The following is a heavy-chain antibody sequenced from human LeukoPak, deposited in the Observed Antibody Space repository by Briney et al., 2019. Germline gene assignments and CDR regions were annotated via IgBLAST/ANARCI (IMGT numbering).Heavy chain of an antibody. J-gene: IGHJ4*02. CDR1: GFTFSGSA. CDR2: IRRKANSYAT. V-gene: IGHV3-73*01. CDR3: TRQNSGWYDFDY. D-gene: IGHD6-19*01. Sequence: GGSLRLSCAASGFTFSGSAMHGVRQASGKGLEWVGRIRRKANSYATAYAASVKGRFTISRDDSKNTAYLQMNSLKTEDTAVYYCTRQNSGWYDFDYWGQGTLVTVSS.